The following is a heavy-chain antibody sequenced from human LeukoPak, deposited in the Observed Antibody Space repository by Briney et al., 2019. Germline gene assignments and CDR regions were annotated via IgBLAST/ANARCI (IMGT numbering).Heavy chain of an antibody. CDR1: GGTFSSYA. V-gene: IGHV1-2*02. D-gene: IGHD3-22*01. J-gene: IGHJ4*02. CDR2: INPNSGGT. CDR3: ARALLTPTYYYDSSGYYYFDY. Sequence: ASVKVSCKASGGTFSSYAISWVRQAPGQGLEWMGWINPNSGGTNYAQKFQGRVTMTRDTSISTAYMELSRLRSDDTAVYYCARALLTPTYYYDSSGYYYFDYWGQGTLVTVSS.